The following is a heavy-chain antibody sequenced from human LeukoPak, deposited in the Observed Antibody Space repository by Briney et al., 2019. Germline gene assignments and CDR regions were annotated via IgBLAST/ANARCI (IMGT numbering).Heavy chain of an antibody. V-gene: IGHV3-30*18. J-gene: IGHJ6*01. CDR2: IANDGRDK. Sequence: PAGSLPLPHAASGFTFISYGIHWVRQAPGKGLEWVAVIANDGRDKKYVDSVQGRFTISSDNSKNTLYLPMNSLRADDTAVYYCAKDRKLRPANYY. CDR3: AKDRKLRPANYY. CDR1: GFTFISYG. D-gene: IGHD1-1*01.